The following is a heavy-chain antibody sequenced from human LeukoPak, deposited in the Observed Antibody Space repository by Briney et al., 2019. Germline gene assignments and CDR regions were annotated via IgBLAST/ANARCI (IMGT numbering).Heavy chain of an antibody. V-gene: IGHV3-48*01. D-gene: IGHD2-2*01. CDR1: GFTFSSYS. J-gene: IGHJ4*02. CDR2: ISSSSTTI. Sequence: HTGGSLRLSCAASGFTFSSYSMNWVRQAPGKGLEWVSYISSSSTTIYYADSVKGRFTISRDNAKNSLYLQMNSLRAEDTAVYYCARRYQGDDYWGQGTLVTVSS. CDR3: ARRYQGDDY.